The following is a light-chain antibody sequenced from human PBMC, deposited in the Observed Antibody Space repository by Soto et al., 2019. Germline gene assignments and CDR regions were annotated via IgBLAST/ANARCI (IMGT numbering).Light chain of an antibody. J-gene: IGKJ1*01. CDR2: DAS. CDR3: LQHNSYPQT. V-gene: IGKV1-5*01. Sequence: DIQMTQSPSTLSASVGDRVTITCRASQSISSWFAWYQQKPGKAPKLLIYDASSLESGVPSRFSGSGSGTEFTLTISSLQPEDFATYYCLQHNSYPQTFGQGTKVDIK. CDR1: QSISSW.